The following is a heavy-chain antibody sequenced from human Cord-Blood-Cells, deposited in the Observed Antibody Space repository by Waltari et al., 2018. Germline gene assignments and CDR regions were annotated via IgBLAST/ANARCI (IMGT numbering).Heavy chain of an antibody. J-gene: IGHJ4*02. CDR2: ISYDGSNK. CDR3: AKAFYYGDYEKEDY. CDR1: GFTFSRYG. D-gene: IGHD4-17*01. V-gene: IGHV3-30*18. Sequence: QVQLVESGGGVVQPGRSLRLSCAASGFTFSRYGMHWVRQAPGKGLEWVAVISYDGSNKYYADSVKGRFTISRDNSKNTLYLQMNSLRAEDTAVYYCAKAFYYGDYEKEDYWGQGTLVTVSS.